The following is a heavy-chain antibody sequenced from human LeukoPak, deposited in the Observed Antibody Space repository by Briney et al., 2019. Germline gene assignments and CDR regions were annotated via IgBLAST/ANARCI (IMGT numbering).Heavy chain of an antibody. CDR1: GFTFSSYW. CDR2: IKQDGSEK. D-gene: IGHD6-13*01. J-gene: IGHJ4*02. Sequence: GGSLRLSCAASGFTFSSYWMSWVRQAPGKGLEWVANIKQDGSEKNYVDSVKGRFTISRDNAKNSMSLQMNSLRAEDTAVYYCTREGILAGVDYWGQGTLVTV. CDR3: TREGILAGVDY. V-gene: IGHV3-7*01.